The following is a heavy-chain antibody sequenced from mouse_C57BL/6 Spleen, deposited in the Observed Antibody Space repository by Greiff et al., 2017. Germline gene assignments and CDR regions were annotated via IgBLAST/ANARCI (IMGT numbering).Heavy chain of an antibody. V-gene: IGHV5-4*03. Sequence: EVMLVESGGGLVKPGGSLKLSCAASGFTFSSYAMSWVRQTPEKRLEWVATISDGGSYTYYPDNVKGRFTISRDNAKNNLYLQMSHLKSEDTAMYYCASLITAVVAPAYWGQGTLVTVSA. CDR2: ISDGGSYT. CDR3: ASLITAVVAPAY. D-gene: IGHD1-1*01. J-gene: IGHJ3*01. CDR1: GFTFSSYA.